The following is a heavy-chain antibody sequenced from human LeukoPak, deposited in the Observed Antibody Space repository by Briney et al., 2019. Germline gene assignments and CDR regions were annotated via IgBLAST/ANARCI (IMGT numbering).Heavy chain of an antibody. J-gene: IGHJ4*02. Sequence: SETLSLTCAVYGGSFSGYYWSWIRQPPGKGLEWIGEINHSGSTNYNPSLKSRVTISVDTSKNQFSLKLSSVTAADTAVYYCAKDTRMATILSPLFDYWGQGTLVTVSS. D-gene: IGHD5-24*01. CDR3: AKDTRMATILSPLFDY. CDR2: INHSGST. CDR1: GGSFSGYY. V-gene: IGHV4-34*01.